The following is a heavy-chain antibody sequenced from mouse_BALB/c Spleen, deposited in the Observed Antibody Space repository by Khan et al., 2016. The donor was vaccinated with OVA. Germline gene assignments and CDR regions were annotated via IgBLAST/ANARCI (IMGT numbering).Heavy chain of an antibody. V-gene: IGHV8-12*01. CDR1: GFSLSISGMG. D-gene: IGHD3-3*01. CDR3: VRRRDWYVDD. Sequence: QVTLKESGPGILQPSQTLSLTCSFSGFSLSISGMGVSWIRQPSGKGLDWLAHIYWDDHKRDNPSLKSRSTTAQETSRNHVCRKITVVDTADSATCSFVRRRDWYVDDWGQGTTLTVSS. CDR2: IYWDDHK. J-gene: IGHJ2*01.